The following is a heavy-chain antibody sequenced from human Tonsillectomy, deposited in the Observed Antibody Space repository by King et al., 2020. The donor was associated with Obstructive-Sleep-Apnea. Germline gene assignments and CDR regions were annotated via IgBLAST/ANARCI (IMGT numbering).Heavy chain of an antibody. V-gene: IGHV3-21*01. CDR2: ISSSSSYI. Sequence: QLVQSGGGLVKPGGSLRLSCAASGFTFSSYSMNWVRQAPGKGLEWVSSISSSSSYIYYADSVKGRFTISRDNAKNSLYLQMNSLRAEDTAVYYCAREIRRWELPYGYFDYWGQGTLVTVSS. D-gene: IGHD1-26*01. J-gene: IGHJ4*02. CDR1: GFTFSSYS. CDR3: AREIRRWELPYGYFDY.